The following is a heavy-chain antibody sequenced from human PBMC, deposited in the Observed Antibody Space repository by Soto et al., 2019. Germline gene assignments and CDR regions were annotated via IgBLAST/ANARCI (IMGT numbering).Heavy chain of an antibody. CDR3: ERSSNYDFWSDPNWFDP. D-gene: IGHD3-3*01. V-gene: IGHV4-31*03. J-gene: IGHJ5*02. CDR2: IYYSGST. CDR1: GGSISSGGYY. Sequence: SETLSLTCTVSGGSISSGGYYWSWIRQHPGKGLEWIGYIYYSGSTYYNPSLKSRVTISVDTSKNQFSLKLSSVTAADTAVYYCERSSNYDFWSDPNWFDPWGQGTLVTVSS.